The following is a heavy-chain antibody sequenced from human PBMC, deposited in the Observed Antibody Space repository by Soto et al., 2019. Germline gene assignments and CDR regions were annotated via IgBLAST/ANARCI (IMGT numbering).Heavy chain of an antibody. Sequence: ASVKVSCKASGYTFTSYGISWVRQAPGQGLEWMGWISAYNGNTNYAQKLQGRVTMTTDTSTSTAYMELRSLRSDDTAVYYCAADQANYDILTGQYYYYYYGMDVWGQGTTVTVSS. J-gene: IGHJ6*02. CDR1: GYTFTSYG. CDR2: ISAYNGNT. D-gene: IGHD3-9*01. V-gene: IGHV1-18*01. CDR3: AADQANYDILTGQYYYYYYGMDV.